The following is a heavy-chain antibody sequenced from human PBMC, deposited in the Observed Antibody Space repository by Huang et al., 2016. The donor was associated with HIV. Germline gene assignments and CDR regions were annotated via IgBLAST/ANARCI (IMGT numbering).Heavy chain of an antibody. J-gene: IGHJ4*02. V-gene: IGHV1-69*13. CDR2: IITIVGTP. D-gene: IGHD4-17*01. CDR3: ARGQLGSYGDYDVLY. Sequence: QVQLVQSGAEVKTPGSSVKVSCKASGGTFSKYAISWVRQAPGQGLEWMGGIITIVGTPNDARKFQGRVTITADDSTSTTYVEVSSLRSEDTALYYCARGQLGSYGDYDVLYWGQGTLVTVSS. CDR1: GGTFSKYA.